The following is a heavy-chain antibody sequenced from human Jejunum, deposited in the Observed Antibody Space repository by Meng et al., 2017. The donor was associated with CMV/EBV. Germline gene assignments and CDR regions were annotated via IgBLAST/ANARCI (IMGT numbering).Heavy chain of an antibody. Sequence: SISSDNWWGWVGRPPGKGLEWIGETYRSGSTKYNASLESRVTISTDTSMNQFSLQLRSMTAADTAVYYCARRAASSTTNCHHFDYWGQGALVTVSS. CDR2: TYRSGST. CDR3: ARRAASSTTNCHHFDY. D-gene: IGHD2-2*01. CDR1: SISSDNW. J-gene: IGHJ4*02. V-gene: IGHV4-4*02.